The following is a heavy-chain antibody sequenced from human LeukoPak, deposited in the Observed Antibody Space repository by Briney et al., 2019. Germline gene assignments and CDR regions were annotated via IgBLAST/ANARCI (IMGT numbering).Heavy chain of an antibody. V-gene: IGHV3-66*01. Sequence: PGGSLRLSCAASRFTFSSYSMNWVRQAPGKGLEWVSVIYSGGSTYYADSVKGRFTISRDNSKNTLYLQMNSLRAEDTAVYYCAGGVLDYYDSSGYYYATSYDAFDIWGQGTMVTVSS. CDR2: IYSGGST. J-gene: IGHJ3*02. D-gene: IGHD3-22*01. CDR1: RFTFSSYS. CDR3: AGGVLDYYDSSGYYYATSYDAFDI.